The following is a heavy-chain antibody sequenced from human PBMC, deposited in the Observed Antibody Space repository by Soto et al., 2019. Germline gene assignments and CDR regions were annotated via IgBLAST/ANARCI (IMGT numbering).Heavy chain of an antibody. CDR3: AKGSSVSRPYYFDY. V-gene: IGHV3-23*01. J-gene: IGHJ4*02. Sequence: GGSLRLSCAASGFTFNKYAMGWVRQAPGKGLDWISAITGSGDDTYYADSVKGRFTISRDNSKNTLFLQMNSLTAEDTAVYFCAKGSSVSRPYYFDYWGQGTLVTVSS. CDR1: GFTFNKYA. CDR2: ITGSGDDT.